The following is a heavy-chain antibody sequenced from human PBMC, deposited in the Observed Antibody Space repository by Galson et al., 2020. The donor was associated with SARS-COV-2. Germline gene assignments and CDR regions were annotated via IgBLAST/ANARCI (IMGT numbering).Heavy chain of an antibody. CDR1: GYTFIGYY. Sequence: ASVKVSCKASGYTFIGYYMHWVRQAPGQGLEWMGWINPNSGGTNYAQKVQGRVTMTRDTSISTAYMEVSRLRSDDTAVYYCARESPINNSSGWYYFDYWGQGTLVTVSS. J-gene: IGHJ4*02. CDR2: INPNSGGT. CDR3: ARESPINNSSGWYYFDY. V-gene: IGHV1-2*02. D-gene: IGHD6-19*01.